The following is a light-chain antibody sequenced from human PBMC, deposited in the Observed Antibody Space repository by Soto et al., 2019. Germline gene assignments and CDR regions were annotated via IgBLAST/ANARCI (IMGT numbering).Light chain of an antibody. J-gene: IGLJ3*02. CDR3: LVYSGGTWV. Sequence: QAVVTQEPSLTVSPGGTVTLTCGSNTGAVTSGAYPNWFQQKPGQAPTTLIYNTDKKQSWTPARFSGSLLGGRAALTLTALQPEDEAEYSCLVYSGGTWVFGGGTKLTVL. CDR2: NTD. V-gene: IGLV7-43*01. CDR1: TGAVTSGAY.